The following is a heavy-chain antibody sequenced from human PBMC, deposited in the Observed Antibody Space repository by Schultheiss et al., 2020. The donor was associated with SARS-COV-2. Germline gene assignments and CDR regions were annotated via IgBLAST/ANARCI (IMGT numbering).Heavy chain of an antibody. D-gene: IGHD5-18*01. V-gene: IGHV3-48*03. CDR1: GFTFSSYE. J-gene: IGHJ6*02. CDR2: ISSSGSTI. CDR3: AREGTADTAMAGGYYYYGMDV. Sequence: GGSLRLSCAASGFTFSSYEMNWVRQAPGKGLEWVSYISSSGSTIYYADSVKGRFTISRDNAKNSLYLQMNSLRAEDTAVYYCAREGTADTAMAGGYYYYGMDVWGQGTTVTVSS.